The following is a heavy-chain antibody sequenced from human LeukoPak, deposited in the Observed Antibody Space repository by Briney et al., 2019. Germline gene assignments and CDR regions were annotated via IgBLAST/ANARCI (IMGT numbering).Heavy chain of an antibody. D-gene: IGHD5-18*01. J-gene: IGHJ4*02. V-gene: IGHV1-69*02. CDR3: AERGYSYGTVDY. CDR2: IIPILGIA. Sequence: SVKVSCKASGYTFTGYYMHWVRQAPGQGLEWMGRIIPILGIANYAQKFQGRVTITADKSTSTAYMELSSLRSEDTAVYYRAERGYSYGTVDYWGQGTLVTVSS. CDR1: GYTFTGYY.